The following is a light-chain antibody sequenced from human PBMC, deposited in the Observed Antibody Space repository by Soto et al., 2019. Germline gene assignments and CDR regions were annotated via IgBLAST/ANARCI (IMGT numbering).Light chain of an antibody. CDR1: QSISSW. Sequence: DIQMTQSPSSLSASVGDRVTITCRASQSISSWLAWYQQKPGKAPKLLIYTASSLQSGVPSRFSGSRSGTDFTLTISSLQPEDFATYYCQQSSTARAFGQGTKVDIK. J-gene: IGKJ1*01. V-gene: IGKV1-39*01. CDR3: QQSSTARA. CDR2: TAS.